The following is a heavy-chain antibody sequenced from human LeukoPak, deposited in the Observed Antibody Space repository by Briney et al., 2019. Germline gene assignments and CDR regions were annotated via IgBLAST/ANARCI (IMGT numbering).Heavy chain of an antibody. CDR1: GYSFTSYW. Sequence: KAGESLKISCKGSGYSFTSYWIGWVRQMPGKGLEWMGIIYPGDSDTRYSPSFQGQVTISADKSISTAYLQWSSLKASDTAMYYCARAGYYYDSSGDTRKMYYFDYWGQGTLVTVSS. CDR2: IYPGDSDT. D-gene: IGHD3-22*01. J-gene: IGHJ4*02. V-gene: IGHV5-51*01. CDR3: ARAGYYYDSSGDTRKMYYFDY.